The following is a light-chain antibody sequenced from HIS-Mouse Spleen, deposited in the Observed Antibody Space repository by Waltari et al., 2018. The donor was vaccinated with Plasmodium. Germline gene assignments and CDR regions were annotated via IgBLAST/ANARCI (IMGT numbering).Light chain of an antibody. CDR1: QSISSY. J-gene: IGKJ2*01. CDR2: AAS. Sequence: DIQMTQSPSSLSASVGDRVTITCRGSQSISSYLNWYQQKPGKAPKLLIYAASSLQSGVPSRFSGSGSGTDFTLTISSLQPEDFATYYCQQSHTFGQGTKLGIK. CDR3: QQSHT. V-gene: IGKV1-39*01.